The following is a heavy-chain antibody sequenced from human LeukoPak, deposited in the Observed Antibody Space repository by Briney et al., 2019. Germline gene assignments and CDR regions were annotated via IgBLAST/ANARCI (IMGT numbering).Heavy chain of an antibody. J-gene: IGHJ6*02. V-gene: IGHV3-21*01. CDR3: ARDSYYDFWSGYYTDLYGMDV. D-gene: IGHD3-3*01. CDR1: GFTFSSYS. CDR2: ISSSSSYI. Sequence: GGSLRLSCAASGFTFSSYSMNWVRQAPGKGLEWVSSISSSSSYIYYADSVKGRFTISRDNAKNSLYLQMNSLRAEDTAVHYCARDSYYDFWSGYYTDLYGMDVWGQGTTVTVSS.